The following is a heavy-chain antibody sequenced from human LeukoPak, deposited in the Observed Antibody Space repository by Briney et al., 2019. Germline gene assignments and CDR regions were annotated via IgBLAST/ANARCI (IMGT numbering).Heavy chain of an antibody. CDR3: AKGFIVVVPAAFDY. V-gene: IGHV3-30*02. CDR2: IRYDGSNK. Sequence: GGSLRLSCAASGFTFSSYGMHWVRQAPGKGLEWVAFIRYDGSNKYYADSVKGRFTISRDNSKNTLYLQMNSLRAEHTAVYYCAKGFIVVVPAAFDYWGQGTLVTVSS. D-gene: IGHD2-2*01. J-gene: IGHJ4*02. CDR1: GFTFSSYG.